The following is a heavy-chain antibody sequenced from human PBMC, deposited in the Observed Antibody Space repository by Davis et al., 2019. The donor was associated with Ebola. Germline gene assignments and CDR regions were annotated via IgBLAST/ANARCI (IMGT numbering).Heavy chain of an antibody. CDR2: SRNKENRYST. CDR3: VTENWYRFES. V-gene: IGHV3-72*01. D-gene: IGHD1/OR15-1a*01. CDR1: GFAFSVYY. Sequence: PGGSLRLSCAASGFAFSVYYMDWVSLTPGKGLEWVGLSRNKENRYSTEYAASVKGRFTISRDDSKNLLFLEVNSLRTDDTAVYYCVTENWYRFESWGQGTLVTVSS. J-gene: IGHJ4*02.